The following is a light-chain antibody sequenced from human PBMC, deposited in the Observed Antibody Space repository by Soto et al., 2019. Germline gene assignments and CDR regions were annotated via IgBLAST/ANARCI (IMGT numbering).Light chain of an antibody. CDR3: QQSYKMPS. V-gene: IGKV1-39*01. CDR1: RNVSIY. Sequence: EIPLTQSPSSLSTSVGDRLTLTCRASRNVSIYLNWYQHKPGKRPTLLIHATSNLQIGVPSRFSGSGSGTEFTLTISSLEPEDFGTYYCQQSYKMPSVGQGTRLEI. J-gene: IGKJ5*01. CDR2: ATS.